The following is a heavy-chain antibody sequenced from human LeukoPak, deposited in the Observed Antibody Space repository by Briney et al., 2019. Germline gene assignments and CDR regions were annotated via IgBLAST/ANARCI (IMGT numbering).Heavy chain of an antibody. V-gene: IGHV3-53*01. CDR1: GFTVSINY. Sequence: PGGSLILSCACSGFTVSINYMSWVRQAPGKGLEWVAVIYSGGSTYYADSVKCRFTISRDNSKNTLYLQMNSLRAEDTAVYYCARGFVLSGGVDYWGQGTLVTVSS. CDR2: IYSGGST. D-gene: IGHD2-8*01. J-gene: IGHJ4*02. CDR3: ARGFVLSGGVDY.